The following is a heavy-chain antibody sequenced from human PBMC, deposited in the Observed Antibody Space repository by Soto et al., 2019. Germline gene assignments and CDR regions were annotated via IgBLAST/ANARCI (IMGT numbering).Heavy chain of an antibody. CDR3: ARDAPLFCIAAHREDYYYGMDV. Sequence: SQTLSLTCAISGDSVSSNSAAWNWIRQSPSRGLEWLGRTYYRSKWYNDYAVSVKSRITINPDTSKNQFSLQLNSVTPEDTAVYYCARDAPLFCIAAHREDYYYGMDVWGQGTTVTVSS. D-gene: IGHD6-6*01. CDR2: TYYRSKWYN. V-gene: IGHV6-1*01. J-gene: IGHJ6*02. CDR1: GDSVSSNSAA.